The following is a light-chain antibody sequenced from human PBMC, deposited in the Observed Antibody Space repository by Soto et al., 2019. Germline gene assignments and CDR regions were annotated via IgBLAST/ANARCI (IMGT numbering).Light chain of an antibody. Sequence: EIVMTQSPANLYVSPGERPTLSCRASQSVKSYLAWYQQKPGQAPRVLIYGASTRATGIPARFSGSGSGTEFTLTISSLQSEDFAVYYCQQYNDWPPITFGQGTRLEIK. CDR1: QSVKSY. V-gene: IGKV3-15*01. CDR2: GAS. J-gene: IGKJ5*01. CDR3: QQYNDWPPIT.